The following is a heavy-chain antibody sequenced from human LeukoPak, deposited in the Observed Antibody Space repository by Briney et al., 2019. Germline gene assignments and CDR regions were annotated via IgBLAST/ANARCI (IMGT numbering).Heavy chain of an antibody. CDR2: ISYDGSNK. CDR3: ARVAGASYSSGWGLGDY. Sequence: GGSLRLSCAASGFTFSSYAMHWVRQAPGKGLEWVAVISYDGSNKYYADSVKGRFTISRDNSKNTLYLQMNSLRAEDTAVYYYARVAGASYSSGWGLGDYWGQGTLVTVSS. D-gene: IGHD6-19*01. J-gene: IGHJ4*02. V-gene: IGHV3-30*04. CDR1: GFTFSSYA.